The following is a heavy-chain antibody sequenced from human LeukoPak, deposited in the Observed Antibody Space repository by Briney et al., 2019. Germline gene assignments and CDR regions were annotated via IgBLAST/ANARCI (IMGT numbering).Heavy chain of an antibody. V-gene: IGHV4-59*01. CDR3: ARSGIAARPIDY. Sequence: SETLSLTCTVSGGSISSDYWSWIRQPPGKGLEWIGYIYYSGSTIYNPSLKSRVTISVDTSKNQFSLKLSSVTAADTAVYYCARSGIAARPIDYWGQGTLVTVSS. J-gene: IGHJ4*02. CDR1: GGSISSDY. CDR2: IYYSGST. D-gene: IGHD6-6*01.